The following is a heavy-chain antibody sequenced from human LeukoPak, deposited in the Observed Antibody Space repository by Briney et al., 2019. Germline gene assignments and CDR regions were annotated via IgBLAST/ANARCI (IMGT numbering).Heavy chain of an antibody. J-gene: IGHJ6*03. CDR3: ARDNGVVHGVYYMDV. CDR1: GFTFSNYW. CDR2: IKQDGSEK. Sequence: GGSLRLSCAASGFTFSNYWMTWVRQAPGKGLEGVADIKQDGSEKLYVNSVRGRFTISRDNAKMSLFLQMSSLRAEDTAVYYCARDNGVVHGVYYMDVWGKGTTVTVS. V-gene: IGHV3-7*01. D-gene: IGHD3-3*01.